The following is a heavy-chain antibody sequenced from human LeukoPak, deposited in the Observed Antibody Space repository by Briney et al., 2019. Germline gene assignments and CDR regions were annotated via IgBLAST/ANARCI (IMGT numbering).Heavy chain of an antibody. J-gene: IGHJ4*02. CDR3: ARGYSYFDY. Sequence: SETLSLTCTVSGGSISSYYWSWIRQPAGKEVEWIGRMYSGGSSNYNPSLKSRVTMLVDTSKNQFSLKLSSVTAADTALYFCARGYSYFDYWGQGTLVTVSS. D-gene: IGHD1-1*01. CDR2: MYSGGSS. CDR1: GGSISSYY. V-gene: IGHV4-4*07.